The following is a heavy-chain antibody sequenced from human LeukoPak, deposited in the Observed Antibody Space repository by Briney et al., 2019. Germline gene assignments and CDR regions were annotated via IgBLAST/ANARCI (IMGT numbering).Heavy chain of an antibody. CDR1: GYTFTGYY. CDR2: ISAYNGNT. CDR3: ARDYDILTSAKGYYYYMDV. J-gene: IGHJ6*03. D-gene: IGHD3-9*01. V-gene: IGHV1-18*04. Sequence: VKVSCKASGYTFTGYYMHWVRQAPGQGLEWMGWISAYNGNTNYAQKLQGRVTMTTDTSTSTAYMELRSLRSDDTAVYYCARDYDILTSAKGYYYYMDVWGKGTTVTISS.